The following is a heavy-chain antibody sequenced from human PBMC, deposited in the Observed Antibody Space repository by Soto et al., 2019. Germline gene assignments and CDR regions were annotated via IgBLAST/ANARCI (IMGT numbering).Heavy chain of an antibody. D-gene: IGHD3-10*01. CDR2: INHSGST. J-gene: IGHJ5*02. CDR1: GGSFSGYY. V-gene: IGHV4-34*01. CDR3: ARGYGSGSYSGKLNWFDP. Sequence: PSETLSLTCAVYGGSFSGYYWSWIRQPPGKGLEWIGEINHSGSTNYNPSLKSRVTISVDTSKNHFSLKLSSVTAADTAVYYCARGYGSGSYSGKLNWFDPWGQGILVTVSS.